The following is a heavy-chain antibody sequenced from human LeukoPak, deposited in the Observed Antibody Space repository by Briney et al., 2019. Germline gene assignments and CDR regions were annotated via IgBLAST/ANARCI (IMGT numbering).Heavy chain of an antibody. V-gene: IGHV3-33*01. CDR1: GFTFSSYG. J-gene: IGHJ4*02. CDR3: ARGLLDDY. Sequence: PGGSLRLSCAASGFTFSSYGMHWVRQAPGKGLEGVAGIWNDGSQKYYADSVKGRFTISRDNSKNTLYLQMNSLRAEDTAVYYCARGLLDDYWSQGTLVTVSS. CDR2: IWNDGSQK. D-gene: IGHD2-15*01.